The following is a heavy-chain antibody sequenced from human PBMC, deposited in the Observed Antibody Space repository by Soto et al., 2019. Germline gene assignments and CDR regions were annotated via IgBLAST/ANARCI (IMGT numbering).Heavy chain of an antibody. CDR1: GFTFSSYG. CDR3: ASWGIAAGDY. CDR2: IWYDGSNK. Sequence: QVQLVESGGGVVQPGRSLRLSCAASGFTFSSYGMHWVRKAPGKGLEWVAVIWYDGSNKYYADSVKGRFTISRDNSKNTLYLQMNSLRAEDTAVYYCASWGIAAGDYWGQGTLVTVSS. V-gene: IGHV3-33*01. J-gene: IGHJ4*02. D-gene: IGHD6-13*01.